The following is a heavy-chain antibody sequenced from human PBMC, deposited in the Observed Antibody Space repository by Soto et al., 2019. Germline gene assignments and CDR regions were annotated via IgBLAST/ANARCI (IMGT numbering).Heavy chain of an antibody. D-gene: IGHD2-15*01. CDR2: IYYSGST. CDR3: ARHTPAISISDH. J-gene: IGHJ4*02. Sequence: QLQLQESGPGLVKPSETLSLTCTVSGGSISSSSYYWGWIRQPPGKGLEWIGSIYYSGSTYDNPSLTSRVTISVDTSKNQFSLKLSSVTAADTAVYYCARHTPAISISDHWGQGTLVTVSS. V-gene: IGHV4-39*01. CDR1: GGSISSSSYY.